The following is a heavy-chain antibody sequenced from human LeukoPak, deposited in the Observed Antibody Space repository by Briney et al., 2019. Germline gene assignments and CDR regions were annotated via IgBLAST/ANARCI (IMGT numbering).Heavy chain of an antibody. Sequence: GSLRLSCAASGFTFSSYGMTWVRQAPGKGLEWVSYISSSSSTIYYADSLKGRFTISRDNSKNTLYLQMNSLRAEDTAVYYCAKVGRDYDAARLSPFDPWGQGTLVTVSS. CDR1: GFTFSSYG. V-gene: IGHV3-48*01. D-gene: IGHD3-22*01. J-gene: IGHJ5*02. CDR2: ISSSSSTI. CDR3: AKVGRDYDAARLSPFDP.